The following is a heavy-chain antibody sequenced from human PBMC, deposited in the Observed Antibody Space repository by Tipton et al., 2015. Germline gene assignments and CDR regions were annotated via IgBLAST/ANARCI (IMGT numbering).Heavy chain of an antibody. CDR1: GFPVSSNC. V-gene: IGHV3-53*01. Sequence: SLRLSCAASGFPVSSNCMNWVRQAPGKGLEWVSVIYSGGSTYYADSVKGRFTISRDNTKNTLYLQMDSLGVEDTAVYYCATYRDAYNYENFFDYWGQGTLVTVSS. D-gene: IGHD5-24*01. J-gene: IGHJ4*02. CDR3: ATYRDAYNYENFFDY. CDR2: IYSGGST.